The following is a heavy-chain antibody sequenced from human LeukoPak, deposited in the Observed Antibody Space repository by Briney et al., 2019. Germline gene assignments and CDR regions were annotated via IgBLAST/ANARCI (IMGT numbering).Heavy chain of an antibody. Sequence: SETLSLTCTVSGGSISSYYWSWIRQPPGKGLDWIGYIYYSGSTNYNPSLKSRVTISVDTSKNQFSLKLSSVTAADTAVYYCARHGGATTWNYYYYMDVWGKGTTVTVSS. CDR1: GGSISSYY. J-gene: IGHJ6*03. V-gene: IGHV4-59*01. CDR2: IYYSGST. CDR3: ARHGGATTWNYYYYMDV. D-gene: IGHD1-26*01.